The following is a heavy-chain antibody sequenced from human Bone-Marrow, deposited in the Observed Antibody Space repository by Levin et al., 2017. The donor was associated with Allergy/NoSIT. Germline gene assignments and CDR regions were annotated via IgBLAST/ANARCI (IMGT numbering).Heavy chain of an antibody. CDR2: VNNGGNA. V-gene: IGHV3-23*01. CDR1: GFTFSRYA. J-gene: IGHJ4*02. Sequence: GGSLRLSCVGSGFTFSRYAMSWVRQAPGRGLEWVASVNNGGNAYYGDSVKGRFTVSRDNSRNTLDLQMDSLRDDDTAIYYCAKDHPSSGWPAFDYWGQGTRVGVSS. D-gene: IGHD6-19*01. CDR3: AKDHPSSGWPAFDY.